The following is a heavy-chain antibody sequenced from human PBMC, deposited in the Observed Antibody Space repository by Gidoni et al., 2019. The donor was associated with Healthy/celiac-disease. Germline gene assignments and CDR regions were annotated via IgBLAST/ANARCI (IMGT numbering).Heavy chain of an antibody. D-gene: IGHD1-20*01. CDR3: AREMGSVSYFDY. Sequence: VQLVESGGGVVQPGRSLRLSCAASGFPFSSYAMHWVRQAPGKGLEWVAVISYDGSNKYYADSVKGRFTISRDNPKNTLYLQMNSLRAEDTAVYYWAREMGSVSYFDYWGQGTLVTVSS. CDR2: ISYDGSNK. V-gene: IGHV3-30-3*01. J-gene: IGHJ4*02. CDR1: GFPFSSYA.